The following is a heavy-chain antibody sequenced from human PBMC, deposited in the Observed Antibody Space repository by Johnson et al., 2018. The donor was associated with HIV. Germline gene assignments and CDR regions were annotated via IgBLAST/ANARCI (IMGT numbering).Heavy chain of an antibody. CDR1: GFTVSSNY. Sequence: VQLVESGGGLIQPGGSLRLSCAASGFTVSSNYMSWVRQAPGKGLEWVSVIYSGGSTYYADSVKGRFTISRDNSKNTLYLQMNGLRAEDTAVYYCAREASRIVRELGAFDIWGQGTMVTVSS. V-gene: IGHV3-53*01. D-gene: IGHD1-26*01. CDR2: IYSGGST. J-gene: IGHJ3*02. CDR3: AREASRIVRELGAFDI.